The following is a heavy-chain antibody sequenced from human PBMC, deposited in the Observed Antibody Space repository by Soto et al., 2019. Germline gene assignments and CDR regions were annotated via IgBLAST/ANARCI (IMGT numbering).Heavy chain of an antibody. CDR3: ARGTVTSGRWFGP. CDR1: HATFTGYT. D-gene: IGHD4-17*01. J-gene: IGHJ5*02. Sequence: QVHLVQSETEVKEPGASVTVSCKTSHATFTGYTINWVRQAPGQGLEWLGWISSLSGNTYYARDFQXRLTMTTNTSATTAYMELRSLRSDDTAVYFCARGTVTSGRWFGPWGQGTLVTVSS. V-gene: IGHV1-18*04. CDR2: ISSLSGNT.